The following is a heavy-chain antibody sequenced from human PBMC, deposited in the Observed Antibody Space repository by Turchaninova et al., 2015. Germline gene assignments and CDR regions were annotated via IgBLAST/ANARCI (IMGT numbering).Heavy chain of an antibody. D-gene: IGHD5-12*01. J-gene: IGHJ4*02. CDR1: GASISSSNW. Sequence: QVQLQESGPGLVTPSGTLSLTCAVSGASISSSNWWGWVRQPPGMGLEWIGEIYTTGSTDYNPSLKGRVTITIDTSKNPVSLKLTSVAAADTAVYYCAAEVGTGGYWGQGTLVTVSS. CDR3: AAEVGTGGY. V-gene: IGHV4-4*02. CDR2: IYTTGST.